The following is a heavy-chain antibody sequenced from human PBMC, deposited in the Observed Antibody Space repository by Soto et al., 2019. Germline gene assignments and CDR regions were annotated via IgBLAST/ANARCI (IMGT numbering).Heavy chain of an antibody. V-gene: IGHV4-39*01. CDR3: ARTGNKVLRYFDWLPYSGGMDV. CDR2: IYYSGST. CDR1: GGSISSSSYY. D-gene: IGHD3-9*01. Sequence: SETLSLTFTVSGGSISSSSYYWGGIRHPPVKGLECIGSIYYSGSTYYNPSLKSRVTIYVDTSKNQFSLKLSSVTAADTAVYYCARTGNKVLRYFDWLPYSGGMDVWGQGTTVTVSS. J-gene: IGHJ6*01.